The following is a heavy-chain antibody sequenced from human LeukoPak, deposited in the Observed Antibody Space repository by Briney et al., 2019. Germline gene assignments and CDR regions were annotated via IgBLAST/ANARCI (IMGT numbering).Heavy chain of an antibody. Sequence: GGSLRLSCAASGFTFSNAWMSWVRQAPGKGLEWVSIIYAGGNTYYADSVKGRFTISRDISKNTLFLQMNSLRAEDTAVCYCTRDGVYDSSSYYDFEYWGQGTLVTVSS. CDR3: TRDGVYDSSSYYDFEY. CDR2: IYAGGNT. CDR1: GFTFSNAW. D-gene: IGHD3-22*01. J-gene: IGHJ4*02. V-gene: IGHV3-66*01.